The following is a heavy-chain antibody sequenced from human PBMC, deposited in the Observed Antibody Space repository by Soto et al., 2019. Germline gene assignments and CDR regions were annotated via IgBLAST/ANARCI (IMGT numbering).Heavy chain of an antibody. CDR2: ISGTSTDI. CDR1: GFTFSRHS. V-gene: IGHV3-21*01. J-gene: IGHJ6*02. Sequence: WRSLRLSCAASGFTFSRHSINWVRQAPGKGLEWVSSISGTSTDIYYADSVKGRFTISRDNDKNSLYLKMNSLRVEDTDVYYCARDQVFGVLSQAYGMDVWGQGNTLTASS. D-gene: IGHD3-3*01. CDR3: ARDQVFGVLSQAYGMDV.